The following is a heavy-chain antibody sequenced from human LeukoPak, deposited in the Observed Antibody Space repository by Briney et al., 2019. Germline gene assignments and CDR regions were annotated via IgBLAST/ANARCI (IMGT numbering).Heavy chain of an antibody. CDR3: ARGFRGDNFDY. V-gene: IGHV4-39*07. J-gene: IGHJ4*02. Sequence: SSETLSLTCTVSGVSISSDDYFWGWIRQSPGKGLEWIASVSYSGTVYYNPSLESRVTISLDTSKNQFSLKLSSVTAADTAVYFCARGFRGDNFDYWGQGTLVTVSS. CDR2: VSYSGTV. CDR1: GVSISSDDYF. D-gene: IGHD7-27*01.